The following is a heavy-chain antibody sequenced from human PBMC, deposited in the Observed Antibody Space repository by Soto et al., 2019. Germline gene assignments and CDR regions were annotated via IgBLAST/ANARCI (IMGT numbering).Heavy chain of an antibody. J-gene: IGHJ6*03. V-gene: IGHV3-15*01. D-gene: IGHD5-12*01. CDR1: GFTFSNAW. CDR3: TTVNSGYDPPYYYYYMDV. CDR2: IKSKTDGGTT. Sequence: GESLKISCAASGFTFSNAWMSWVRQAPGKGLEWVGRIKSKTDGGTTDYAAPVKGRFTISRDDSKNTLYLQMNSLKTEDTAVYYCTTVNSGYDPPYYYYYMDVWGKGTTVTVSS.